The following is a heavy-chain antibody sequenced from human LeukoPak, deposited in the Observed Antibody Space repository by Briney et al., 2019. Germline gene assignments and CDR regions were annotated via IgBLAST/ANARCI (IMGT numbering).Heavy chain of an antibody. Sequence: GASVKVSCRASGYTFTDYYMHWVRQAPGQGLEWMGWISANSGYTKYTQKLQGRVSMTTDTSTRTAYMELRSLRSDDTAMYYCARDRPGFGTIESPEYWGQGTLVAVSS. J-gene: IGHJ4*02. CDR2: ISANSGYT. D-gene: IGHD1-1*01. CDR1: GYTFTDYY. V-gene: IGHV1-18*01. CDR3: ARDRPGFGTIESPEY.